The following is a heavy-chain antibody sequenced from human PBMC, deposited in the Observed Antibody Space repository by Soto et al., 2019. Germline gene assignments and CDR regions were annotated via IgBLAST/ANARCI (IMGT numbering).Heavy chain of an antibody. J-gene: IGHJ6*02. CDR1: GGTFSSYA. D-gene: IGHD1-26*01. CDR2: IIPIFGTA. V-gene: IGHV1-69*06. Sequence: SVKVSCKASGGTFSSYAISWVRQAPGQGLEWMGGIIPIFGTANYAQKSQGRVTITADKSTSTAYMELSSLRSEDTAVYYCARSVGATQTPRGMDVWGQGTTVTVSS. CDR3: ARSVGATQTPRGMDV.